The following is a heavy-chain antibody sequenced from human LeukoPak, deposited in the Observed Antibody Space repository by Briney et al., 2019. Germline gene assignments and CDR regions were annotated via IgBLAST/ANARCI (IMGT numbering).Heavy chain of an antibody. CDR1: GGSISRYY. J-gene: IGHJ3*02. V-gene: IGHV4-4*07. CDR2: IYNSGRT. CDR3: ARGPNRITMMIGDAFDI. Sequence: PSETLSLTCTVSGGSISRYYWSWVRQPAGKGLEWIGRIYNSGRTSYNPSLKTRVTMSVDTSKNQFSLKLSSVTAADTAVYYCARGPNRITMMIGDAFDIWGQGTMVTISS. D-gene: IGHD3-22*01.